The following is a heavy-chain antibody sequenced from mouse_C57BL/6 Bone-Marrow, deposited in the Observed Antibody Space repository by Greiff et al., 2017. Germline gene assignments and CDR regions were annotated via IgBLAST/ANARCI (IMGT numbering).Heavy chain of an antibody. V-gene: IGHV1-12*01. J-gene: IGHJ1*03. CDR1: GYTFTSYN. CDR3: ARYYMGYFYV. D-gene: IGHD2-12*01. CDR2: IYPGNGDT. Sequence: LQQSGAELVRPGASVKMSCKASGYTFTSYNMPWVKQTPRQGLEWIGAIYPGNGDTSYNQKFKGKATMTVDKSSSTAYMQLSSLTSEVSAVYFCARYYMGYFYVWGTGTTVTVSS.